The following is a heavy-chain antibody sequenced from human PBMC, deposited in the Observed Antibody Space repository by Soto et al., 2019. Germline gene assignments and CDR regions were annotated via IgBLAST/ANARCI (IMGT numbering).Heavy chain of an antibody. Sequence: GGSLRLSCAASGFTFSSYWMSWVRQAPGKGLEWVANIKQDGSEKYYVDSVKGRFTISRDNAKNSLYLQMNSLRAEDTAVYYCARDSRDWGSGWYYDYWGQGTPVTVSS. V-gene: IGHV3-7*01. D-gene: IGHD6-19*01. CDR3: ARDSRDWGSGWYYDY. J-gene: IGHJ4*02. CDR2: IKQDGSEK. CDR1: GFTFSSYW.